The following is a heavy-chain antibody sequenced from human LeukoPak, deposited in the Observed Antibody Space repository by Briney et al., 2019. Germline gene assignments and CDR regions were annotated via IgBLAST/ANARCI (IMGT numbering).Heavy chain of an antibody. Sequence: GGSLRLSCGASGFTFNTYAMGWVRQAPGKGLEWVSAITASGGNTYYADSVKGRFTISRDNSKNTLYLQVNSLRAEDTAVYYCAKGNGYSYGRYYFDYWGQGTLVTVSS. J-gene: IGHJ4*02. V-gene: IGHV3-23*01. D-gene: IGHD5-18*01. CDR2: ITASGGNT. CDR1: GFTFNTYA. CDR3: AKGNGYSYGRYYFDY.